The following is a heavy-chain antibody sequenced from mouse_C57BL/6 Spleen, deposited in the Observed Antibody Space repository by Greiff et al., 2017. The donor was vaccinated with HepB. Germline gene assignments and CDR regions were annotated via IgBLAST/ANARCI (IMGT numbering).Heavy chain of an antibody. CDR1: GFSFNTYA. V-gene: IGHV10-1*01. CDR2: IRSKSNNYAT. Sequence: VQLKESGGGLVQPKGSLKLSCAASGFSFNTYAMNWVRQAPGKGLEWVARIRSKSNNYATYYADSVKDRFTISRDDSESMLYLQMNNLKTEDTAMYYCVRDGSSFPYFDYWGQGTTLTVSS. J-gene: IGHJ2*01. D-gene: IGHD1-1*01. CDR3: VRDGSSFPYFDY.